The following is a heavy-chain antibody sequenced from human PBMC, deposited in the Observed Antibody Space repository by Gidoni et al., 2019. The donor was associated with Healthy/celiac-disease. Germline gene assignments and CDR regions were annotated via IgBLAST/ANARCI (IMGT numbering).Heavy chain of an antibody. CDR1: GFSVSSNY. CDR3: ARGRGYGDYFDN. V-gene: IGHV3-66*01. D-gene: IGHD4-17*01. Sequence: EVQLVESGGGLVRPGGSLRLSWGASGFSVSSNYINWVRQASGKGLEWVSVIYSSGSTDYADSVKGRFIISRDNSKNTLFLQMNSLRAEDTAVYYCARGRGYGDYFDNWGQGTLVTV. J-gene: IGHJ4*02. CDR2: IYSSGST.